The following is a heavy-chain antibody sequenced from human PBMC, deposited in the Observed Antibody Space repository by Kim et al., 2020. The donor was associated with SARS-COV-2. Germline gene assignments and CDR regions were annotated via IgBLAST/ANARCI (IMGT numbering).Heavy chain of an antibody. V-gene: IGHV4-4*07. Sequence: SETLSLTCTVSGGSISSYYWSWIRQPAGKGLEWIGRIYTSGSTNYNPSLKSRVTMSVDTSKNQFSLKLSSVTAADTAVYYCARVGVDYYYYYMDVWGKGTTVTVSS. J-gene: IGHJ6*03. CDR3: ARVGVDYYYYYMDV. D-gene: IGHD3-16*01. CDR2: IYTSGST. CDR1: GGSISSYY.